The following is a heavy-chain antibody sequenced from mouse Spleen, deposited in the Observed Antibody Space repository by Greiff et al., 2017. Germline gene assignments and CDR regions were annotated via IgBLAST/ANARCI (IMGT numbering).Heavy chain of an antibody. V-gene: IGHV3-6*01. CDR2: ISYDGSN. CDR1: GYSITSGYY. Sequence: EVQLQQSGPGLVKPSQSLSLTCSVTGYSITSGYYWNWIRQFPGNKLEWMGYISYDGSNNYNPYLKNRISITRDTSKNQFFLKLNSVTTEDTATYYCAREIYYDYVYAMDYWGQGTSVTVSS. D-gene: IGHD2-4*01. J-gene: IGHJ4*01. CDR3: AREIYYDYVYAMDY.